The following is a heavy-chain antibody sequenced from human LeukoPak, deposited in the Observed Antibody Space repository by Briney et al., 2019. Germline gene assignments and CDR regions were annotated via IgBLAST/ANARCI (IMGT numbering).Heavy chain of an antibody. Sequence: GGSLRLSCAASGFTFSSYAMSWVRQAPGKGLEWVSAISGSGGSTYYADSVKGQFTISRDNSKNTLYLQMNSLRAEDTAVYYCAKDTPSYYDFWSGYPIWGQGTLVTVSS. CDR1: GFTFSSYA. CDR2: ISGSGGST. CDR3: AKDTPSYYDFWSGYPI. V-gene: IGHV3-23*01. J-gene: IGHJ4*02. D-gene: IGHD3-3*01.